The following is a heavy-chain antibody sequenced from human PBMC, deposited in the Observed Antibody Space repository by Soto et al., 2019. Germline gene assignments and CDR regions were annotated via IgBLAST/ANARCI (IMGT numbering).Heavy chain of an antibody. J-gene: IGHJ5*02. CDR2: ITSSSSSI. CDR3: ASHYGDNGWFDP. D-gene: IGHD4-17*01. CDR1: GFTFSAYN. V-gene: IGHV3-21*06. Sequence: EVQLVESGGGLVKPGGSLRLSCAASGFTFSAYNMNWVRQPPGKGLEWVSYITSSSSSIYYADSLKGRFTISRDNAKNSLYLQMNSLRAEDTAVYYCASHYGDNGWFDPWGQGTLVTVSS.